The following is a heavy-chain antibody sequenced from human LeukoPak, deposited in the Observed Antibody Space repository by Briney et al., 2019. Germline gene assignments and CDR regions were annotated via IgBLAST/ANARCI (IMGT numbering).Heavy chain of an antibody. CDR1: GYTFTGYY. J-gene: IGHJ5*02. CDR2: IIPILGIA. V-gene: IGHV1-69*04. D-gene: IGHD3-10*01. Sequence: GASVKVSCKASGYTFTGYYMHWVRQAPGQGLEWMGRIIPILGIANYAQKFQGRVTITADKSTSTAYMELSSLRSEDTAVYYCARAHYYYGSGSYDNWFDPWGQGTLVTVSS. CDR3: ARAHYYYGSGSYDNWFDP.